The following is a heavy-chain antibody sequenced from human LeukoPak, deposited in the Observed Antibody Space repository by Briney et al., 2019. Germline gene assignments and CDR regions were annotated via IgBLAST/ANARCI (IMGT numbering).Heavy chain of an antibody. CDR1: GFTFSSYA. CDR2: ISYDGSNK. Sequence: GGSLRLSWAASGFTFSSYAMQWVRQAPCNVLEWGAGISYDGSNKYYADSVTGRFTISRDNSKNTLYLQMNSLRAENTAVYSCARRGGYSSSWYLGYYYYSYMDVWGKGTPVTISS. CDR3: ARRGGYSSSWYLGYYYYSYMDV. J-gene: IGHJ6*03. D-gene: IGHD6-13*01. V-gene: IGHV3-30*04.